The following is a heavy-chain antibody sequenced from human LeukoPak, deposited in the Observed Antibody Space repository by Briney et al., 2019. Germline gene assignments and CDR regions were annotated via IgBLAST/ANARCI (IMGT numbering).Heavy chain of an antibody. V-gene: IGHV3-30*18. D-gene: IGHD3-22*01. CDR3: AKDLENYDSSGYHFGPDY. CDR1: GFTFSSYG. CDR2: ISYDGSNK. J-gene: IGHJ4*02. Sequence: PGGSLRLSCAASGFTFSSYGMHWVRQAPGKGLEWVAVISYDGSNKYYADSVKGRFTISRDNSKNTLYLQMNSLRAEDTAVYYCAKDLENYDSSGYHFGPDYWGQGTLVTVSS.